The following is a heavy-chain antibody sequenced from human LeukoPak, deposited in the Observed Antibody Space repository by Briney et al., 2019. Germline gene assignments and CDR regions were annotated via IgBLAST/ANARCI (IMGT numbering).Heavy chain of an antibody. CDR2: IKQDGSEK. Sequence: ETGGSLRLSCAASGFTFSSYWMSWVRQAPGKGLEWVANIKQDGSEKYYVDSVKGRFTISRDNAKNSLYLQMNSLRAEDTAVYYCARDFRTRGYNWNRFDYWGQGTLVTVSS. J-gene: IGHJ4*02. CDR3: ARDFRTRGYNWNRFDY. CDR1: GFTFSSYW. D-gene: IGHD1-20*01. V-gene: IGHV3-7*01.